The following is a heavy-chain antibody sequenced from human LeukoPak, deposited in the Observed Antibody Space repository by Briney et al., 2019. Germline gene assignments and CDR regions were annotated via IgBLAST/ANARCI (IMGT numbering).Heavy chain of an antibody. J-gene: IGHJ4*02. CDR3: ARVRGRAREYIESGRTLDY. Sequence: GGSLRLSCAASGFSLSSYNMNWVRQTPGKGLEWVSSITSSSTYTFYADSVKGRFTISRDNARNSLYLQMNSLRAEDTAVYYCARVRGRAREYIESGRTLDYWGQGTLVTVSS. D-gene: IGHD1-1*01. CDR2: ITSSSTYT. CDR1: GFSLSSYN. V-gene: IGHV3-21*01.